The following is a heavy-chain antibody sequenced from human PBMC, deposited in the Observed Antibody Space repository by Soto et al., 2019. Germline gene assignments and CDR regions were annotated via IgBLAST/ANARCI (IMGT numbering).Heavy chain of an antibody. V-gene: IGHV3-11*04. D-gene: IGHD3-22*01. CDR1: GFTFSDYY. J-gene: IGHJ4*02. Sequence: VGSLRLSCAASGFTFSDYYMSWIRQAPGKGLEWVSYISSSGSTIYYADSVKGRFTISRDNSKNTLYLQVSSLRAEDTAVYYSVKDLPVVITTGHFDYWGQGTLVTVS. CDR2: ISSSGSTI. CDR3: VKDLPVVITTGHFDY.